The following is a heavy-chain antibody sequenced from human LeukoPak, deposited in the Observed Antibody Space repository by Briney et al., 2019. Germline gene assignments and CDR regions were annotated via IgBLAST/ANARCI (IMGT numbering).Heavy chain of an antibody. J-gene: IGHJ6*03. Sequence: PSETLSLTCTVSGVSISSSNSYWGWIRQPPGKGLEWIGSIYYSGNTYYNASLKSQVSISIDTSKNQFSLRLTSVTAADTAVYYCARVSTAAYYYYMDVWGKGTTVTVSS. V-gene: IGHV4-39*01. CDR3: ARVSTAAYYYYMDV. CDR2: IYYSGNT. D-gene: IGHD6-6*01. CDR1: GVSISSSNSY.